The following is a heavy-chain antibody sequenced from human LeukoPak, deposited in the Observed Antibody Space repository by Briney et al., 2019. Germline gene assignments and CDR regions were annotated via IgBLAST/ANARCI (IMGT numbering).Heavy chain of an antibody. J-gene: IGHJ4*02. CDR3: AKGSAAARPYYFDY. CDR1: GFTFSIYP. D-gene: IGHD6-13*01. V-gene: IGHV3-23*01. CDR2: IGGSGSST. Sequence: GGSLRLSCAASGFTFSIYPMSWVRQAPGKGLEWVSAIGGSGSSTYYADSVKGRFTISRDNSKNTLYLQMSSLRADDTAVYYRAKGSAAARPYYFDYWGQGTLVTVSS.